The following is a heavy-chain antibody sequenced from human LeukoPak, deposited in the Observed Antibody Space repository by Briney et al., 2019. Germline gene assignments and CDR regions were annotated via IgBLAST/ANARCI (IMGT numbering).Heavy chain of an antibody. Sequence: SETLSLTCTVSGGSISSSSYYWGWIRQPPGKGLEWIGTIYYSGSTYYNPSLKSRVTISVDTSKNQFSLRLSSVTAADTAVYYCARHEFSGAARLWFQHWGQGTLVTVSS. D-gene: IGHD6-6*01. CDR3: ARHEFSGAARLWFQH. V-gene: IGHV4-39*01. CDR1: GGSISSSSYY. CDR2: IYYSGST. J-gene: IGHJ1*01.